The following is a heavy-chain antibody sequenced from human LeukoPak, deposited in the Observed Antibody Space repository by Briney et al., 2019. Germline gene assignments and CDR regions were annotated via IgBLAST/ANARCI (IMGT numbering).Heavy chain of an antibody. Sequence: GESLKISCKGSGDSFINYWIGWVRQMPGKGLEYMGIVYPGDSDTRYSPSFQGQVIMSADKSISTAYLQWSSLKASDTAMYYCARRDGYCSSTSCYADYYYGMDVWGQGTTVTVSS. CDR2: VYPGDSDT. CDR1: GDSFINYW. CDR3: ARRDGYCSSTSCYADYYYGMDV. V-gene: IGHV5-51*01. D-gene: IGHD2-2*01. J-gene: IGHJ6*02.